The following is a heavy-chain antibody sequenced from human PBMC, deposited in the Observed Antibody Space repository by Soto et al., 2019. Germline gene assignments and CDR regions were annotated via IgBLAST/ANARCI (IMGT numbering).Heavy chain of an antibody. Sequence: QVQLQESGPGLVKPSQTLSLTCTVSGGSISSGGYYWSWIRQHPGKGLEWIGYIYYSGSTYYNPSLKSRVTIPVDTSKNQFSLKLSSVTAADTAVYYCAREDIVATGYNWFDPWGQGTLVTVSS. J-gene: IGHJ5*02. CDR3: AREDIVATGYNWFDP. CDR2: IYYSGST. V-gene: IGHV4-31*03. CDR1: GGSISSGGYY. D-gene: IGHD5-12*01.